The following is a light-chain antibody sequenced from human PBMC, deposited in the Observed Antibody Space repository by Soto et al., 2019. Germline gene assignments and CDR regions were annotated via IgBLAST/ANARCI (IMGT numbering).Light chain of an antibody. Sequence: VLTQPPSASGTPGQRVTIPCSGSSSNIESSTVTWYQQLPGTAPKLVIYSNYDRPSGVPDRFSGSTSGTSASLVIRGLQSEDEADYYCAAWDDILNGYVFGGGTKVTVL. CDR2: SNY. J-gene: IGLJ1*01. V-gene: IGLV1-44*01. CDR1: SSNIESST. CDR3: AAWDDILNGYV.